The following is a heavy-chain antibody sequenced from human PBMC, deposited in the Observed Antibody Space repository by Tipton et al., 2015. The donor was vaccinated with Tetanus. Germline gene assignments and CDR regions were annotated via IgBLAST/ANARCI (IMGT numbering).Heavy chain of an antibody. D-gene: IGHD4-17*01. V-gene: IGHV4-59*02. J-gene: IGHJ4*02. Sequence: TLSLTCTVSGDSVSGYYWSWIRQPPGKGLEWIGYVYYTGSTNHNPSLKSRVTISMDRSKNQFSLKLTSVTAADTAVYYCARDERYGDYAYWGQGALVTVPS. CDR3: ARDERYGDYAY. CDR2: VYYTGST. CDR1: GDSVSGYY.